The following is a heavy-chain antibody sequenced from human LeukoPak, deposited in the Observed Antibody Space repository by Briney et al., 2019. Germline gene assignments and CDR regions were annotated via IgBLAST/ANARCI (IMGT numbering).Heavy chain of an antibody. J-gene: IGHJ4*02. Sequence: GGSLRLSCAASGFTFSRYSMNWVRQAPGKGLEWVSSISSTSTYTYYPDSVKGRFTISRDNAQNSLYLQMNSLRAEDTAVYYCVRDLEYRSSTVSGRSFDYWGQGTLVTVSS. CDR2: ISSTSTYT. V-gene: IGHV3-21*01. CDR1: GFTFSRYS. CDR3: VRDLEYRSSTVSGRSFDY. D-gene: IGHD6-6*01.